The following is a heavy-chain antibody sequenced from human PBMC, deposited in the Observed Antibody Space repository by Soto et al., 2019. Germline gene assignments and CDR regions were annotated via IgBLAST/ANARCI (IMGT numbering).Heavy chain of an antibody. CDR3: SRVFLYFDWSLRDVPSFSARGSSDL. Sequence: PSETLSLTCAVSGDSINRGNYYWSWVRQPPGKGLEWIGYIYHSGRPYYNPSLKSRVTMSVDTSSNQFSLKLSPVTAADTAIYFCSRVFLYFDWSLRDVPSFSARGSSDL. CDR2: IYHSGRP. D-gene: IGHD3-9*01. V-gene: IGHV4-30-2*01. CDR1: GDSINRGNYY. J-gene: IGHJ2*01.